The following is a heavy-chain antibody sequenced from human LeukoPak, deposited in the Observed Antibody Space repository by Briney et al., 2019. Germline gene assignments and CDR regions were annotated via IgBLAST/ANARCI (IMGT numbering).Heavy chain of an antibody. V-gene: IGHV3-7*01. CDR1: GFTFSDSW. CDR3: ARELVVGPAEYFHH. D-gene: IGHD2-8*02. CDR2: LNQAGCQK. J-gene: IGHJ1*01. Sequence: GGSLRLSCAASGFTFSDSWMSWVRQTPGKGLDWVANLNQAGCQKHYVYSVKGRFTISRDNGKNTLYLQMNSLRVEDTAVYYCARELVVGPAEYFHHWGQGTLVSVSS.